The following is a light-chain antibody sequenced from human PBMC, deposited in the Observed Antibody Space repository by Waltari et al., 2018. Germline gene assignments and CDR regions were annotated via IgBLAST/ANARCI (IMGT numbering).Light chain of an antibody. J-gene: IGKJ1*01. Sequence: EIVTTQSPATLSVSPGDRATLSCRASQSVSSNLAWYQQHPGKAPRLLIYAASTRATGVPARFSGSGSGTDFTLTISSLQSEDFAVYYCQQYNGWPRTFGQGTKVEI. CDR2: AAS. CDR3: QQYNGWPRT. V-gene: IGKV3-15*01. CDR1: QSVSSN.